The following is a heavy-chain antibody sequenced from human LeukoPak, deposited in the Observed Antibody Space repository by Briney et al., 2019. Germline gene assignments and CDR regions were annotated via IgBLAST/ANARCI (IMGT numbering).Heavy chain of an antibody. Sequence: GSLRLSCAASGFTVSSNYMSWVRQAPGKGLEWVSVIYSGGSTYYADSVKGRFAISRDNSKNTLYLQVNSLRAEDTAVYYCAREVVVGGIDYWGQGTLVTVSS. CDR2: IYSGGST. CDR1: GFTVSSNY. CDR3: AREVVVGGIDY. J-gene: IGHJ4*02. D-gene: IGHD2-15*01. V-gene: IGHV3-66*01.